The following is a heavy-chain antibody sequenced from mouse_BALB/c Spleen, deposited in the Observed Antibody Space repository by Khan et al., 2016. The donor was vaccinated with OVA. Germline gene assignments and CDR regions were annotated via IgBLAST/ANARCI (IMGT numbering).Heavy chain of an antibody. CDR2: ISGDSSTI. CDR1: GFTFSSDG. Sequence: EVQLVESGGGLVQPGGSRKLSCAASGFTFSSDGMHWVRQAPEKGLEWVAYISGDSSTIYYADTVKGRFTISRENPKKHLFLQMNCLISEDTAKYYCATSYYYGYYFDYWGPGTTLTVSS. V-gene: IGHV5-17*02. D-gene: IGHD1-1*01. CDR3: ATSYYYGYYFDY. J-gene: IGHJ2*01.